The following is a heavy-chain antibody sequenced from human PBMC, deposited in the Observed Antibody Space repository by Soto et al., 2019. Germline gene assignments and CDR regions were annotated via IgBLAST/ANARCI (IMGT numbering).Heavy chain of an antibody. CDR3: VRLPDGGVAATRGNWFDP. D-gene: IGHD2-15*01. J-gene: IGHJ5*02. CDR2: IYYSGST. CDR1: GGSISSSSYY. Sequence: SETLSLTCTVSGGSISSSSYYWGRIRQPPGKGLEWIGSIYYSGSTYYNPSLKSRVTISVDTSKNQFSLKLSSVTAADTAVYYCVRLPDGGVAATRGNWFDPWGQGTLVTVSS. V-gene: IGHV4-39*01.